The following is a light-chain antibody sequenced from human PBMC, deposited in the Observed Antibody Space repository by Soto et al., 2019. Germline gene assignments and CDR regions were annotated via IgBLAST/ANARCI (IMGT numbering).Light chain of an antibody. CDR3: QQYDNSRT. CDR1: QSVNRRS. J-gene: IGKJ1*01. CDR2: TIS. V-gene: IGKV3-20*01. Sequence: IVLTQAPGTLSLSPGERATLSCRASQSVNRRSLAWYQQKPGQAPRLLISTISNRATGIPDRFSGSGSGADFTLTISRLEPEDFAVYYCQQYDNSRTFGQGTKVDIK.